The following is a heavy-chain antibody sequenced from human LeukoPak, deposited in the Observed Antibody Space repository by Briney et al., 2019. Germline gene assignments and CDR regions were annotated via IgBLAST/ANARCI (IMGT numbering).Heavy chain of an antibody. CDR1: GYTFTGYY. CDR2: INPNSGGT. D-gene: IGHD5-24*01. Sequence: VASVKVSCKASGYTFTGYYMHWVRQAPGQGLEWMGWINPNSGGTNYAQKFQGRVTMTRDTSISTAYMELSRLRSDDTAVYYCARDAVDGYNENYYYYYMDVWGKGTTVTVSS. CDR3: ARDAVDGYNENYYYYYMDV. V-gene: IGHV1-2*02. J-gene: IGHJ6*03.